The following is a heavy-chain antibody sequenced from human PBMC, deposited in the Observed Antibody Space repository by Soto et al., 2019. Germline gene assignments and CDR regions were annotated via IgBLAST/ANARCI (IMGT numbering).Heavy chain of an antibody. V-gene: IGHV1-8*01. Sequence: QVQLVQSGAEVKKPGASVKVSCKASGYTFSSYDIHWVRQAPGQGLEWMGWTNPNSGNTGYAQKFQGRGTMTRDRSKNPACIAGSMLRSADTAIYFCPRAGGSTWYWDLDYWGQGTLVTVSS. CDR1: GYTFSSYD. J-gene: IGHJ4*02. CDR3: PRAGGSTWYWDLDY. D-gene: IGHD6-13*01. CDR2: TNPNSGNT.